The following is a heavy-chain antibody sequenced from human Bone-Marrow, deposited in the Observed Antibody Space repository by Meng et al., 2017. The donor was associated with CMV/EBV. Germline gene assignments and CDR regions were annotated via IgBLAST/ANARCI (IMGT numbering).Heavy chain of an antibody. J-gene: IGHJ4*02. CDR2: IGGRGNYK. D-gene: IGHD3-22*01. V-gene: IGHV3-21*06. CDR3: ARDPLQYYDSSGPPPDY. CDR1: GFSFKTYS. Sequence: GESLKISCAASGFSFKTYSMTWVRQAPGKGLEWVSSIGGRGNYKYYADSVKGRFTVSTDNAKNSLYLQMNSLRAEDTAVYYCARDPLQYYDSSGPPPDYWGQGTLVTVSS.